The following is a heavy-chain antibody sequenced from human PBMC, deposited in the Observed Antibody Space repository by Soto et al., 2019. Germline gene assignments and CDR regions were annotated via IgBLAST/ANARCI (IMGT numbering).Heavy chain of an antibody. J-gene: IGHJ3*02. V-gene: IGHV1-58*01. D-gene: IGHD3-10*01. CDR3: AREGGYGSGSYYRNDAFDI. CDR1: GFTFTSSA. Sequence: SVKVSCKASGFTFTSSAVQWVRQARGQRLEWIGWIVVGSGNTNYAQKFQGRVTITADESTSTAYMELSSLRSEDTAVYYCAREGGYGSGSYYRNDAFDIWGQGTMVTVSS. CDR2: IVVGSGNT.